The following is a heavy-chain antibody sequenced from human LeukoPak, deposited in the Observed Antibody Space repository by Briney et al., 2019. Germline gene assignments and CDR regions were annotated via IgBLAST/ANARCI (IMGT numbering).Heavy chain of an antibody. CDR2: ISGRSSTI. Sequence: AGGSLTLPCAASAFTFSDYSMNWVRQAPGKGLEWISYISGRSSTIYYADSVRGRFTISRDNAKNSMYLQMNSLRAEDTAVYYCARDRLTSGSYFFDYWGQGTLVTVSS. CDR3: ARDRLTSGSYFFDY. V-gene: IGHV3-48*01. D-gene: IGHD1-26*01. CDR1: AFTFSDYS. J-gene: IGHJ4*02.